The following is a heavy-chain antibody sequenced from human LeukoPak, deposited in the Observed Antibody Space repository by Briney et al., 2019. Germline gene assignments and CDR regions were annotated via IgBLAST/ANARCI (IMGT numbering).Heavy chain of an antibody. V-gene: IGHV3-15*07. J-gene: IGHJ4*02. CDR2: IKSKTDGGTT. Sequence: GGSLRLSCAASGFTFSSYWMNWVRQAPGKGLEWVGRIKSKTDGGTTDYAAPVKGRFTISRDDSKNTLYLQMNSLKTEDTAVYYCTTLRVADGLGYWGQGTLVTVSS. D-gene: IGHD2-15*01. CDR1: GFTFSSYW. CDR3: TTLRVADGLGY.